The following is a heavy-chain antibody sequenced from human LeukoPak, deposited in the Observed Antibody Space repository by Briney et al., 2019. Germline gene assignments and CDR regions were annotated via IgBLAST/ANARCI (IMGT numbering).Heavy chain of an antibody. CDR2: ISAYNGNT. Sequence: ASVKVSCKASGYTFTSYGIGWVRQAPGQGLEWMGWISAYNGNTNYAQKLQGRVTMTTDTSTSTAYMELRSLRSDDTAVYYCAREKAARRYYYYGMDVWGQGTTVTVSS. CDR3: AREKAARRYYYYGMDV. J-gene: IGHJ6*02. CDR1: GYTFTSYG. V-gene: IGHV1-18*01. D-gene: IGHD6-6*01.